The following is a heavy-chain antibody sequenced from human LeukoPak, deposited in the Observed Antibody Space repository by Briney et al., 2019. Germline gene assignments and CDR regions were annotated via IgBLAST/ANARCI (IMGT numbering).Heavy chain of an antibody. CDR2: IWYDGSDT. CDR3: ARGWQQLANWFDP. CDR1: GFPFSSHG. V-gene: IGHV3-33*01. J-gene: IGHJ5*02. Sequence: GGSLRLSCGASGFPFSSHGMHWVRQAPGKGLEWVAFIWYDGSDTYYADSVKGRFTISRDNSKNTLYLQMNSLRAEDTAAYYCARGWQQLANWFDPWGQGALVTVSS. D-gene: IGHD6-13*01.